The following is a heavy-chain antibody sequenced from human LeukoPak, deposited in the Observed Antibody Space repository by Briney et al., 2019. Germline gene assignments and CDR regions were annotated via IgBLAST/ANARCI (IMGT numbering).Heavy chain of an antibody. CDR2: IWYDGSNK. CDR1: GFTFSSYG. J-gene: IGHJ4*02. Sequence: GGSLRLPCAASGFTFSSYGMHWVRQAPGKGLEWVAVIWYDGSNKYYADSVKGRFTISRDNSKNTLYLQMNSLRAEDTAVYYCAKEDHDSSSWPFDYWGQGTLVTVSS. V-gene: IGHV3-33*06. D-gene: IGHD6-13*01. CDR3: AKEDHDSSSWPFDY.